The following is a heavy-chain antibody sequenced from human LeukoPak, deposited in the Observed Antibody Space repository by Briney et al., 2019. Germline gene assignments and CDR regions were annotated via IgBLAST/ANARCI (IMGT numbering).Heavy chain of an antibody. CDR3: AKNPLYSGSYYGLPEY. D-gene: IGHD1-26*01. Sequence: GGSLRLSCAAPGFTFSSYAMSWVRQAPGKGLEWVSAISGSGGSTYYADSVKGRFTISRDNSKNTLYLQMNSLRAEDTAVYYCAKNPLYSGSYYGLPEYWGQGTLVTVSS. CDR1: GFTFSSYA. J-gene: IGHJ4*02. CDR2: ISGSGGST. V-gene: IGHV3-23*01.